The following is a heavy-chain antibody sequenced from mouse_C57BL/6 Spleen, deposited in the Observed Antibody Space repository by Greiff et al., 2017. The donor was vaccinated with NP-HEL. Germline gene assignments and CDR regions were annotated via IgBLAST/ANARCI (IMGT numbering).Heavy chain of an antibody. D-gene: IGHD1-1*01. CDR3: ARNYGSSYPLYAMDY. J-gene: IGHJ4*01. CDR2: IWSGGST. V-gene: IGHV2-2*01. Sequence: QVQLKESGPGLVQPSQSLSITCTVSGFSLTSYGVHWVRQSPGKGLEWLGVIWSGGSTDYNAAFISRLSISKDNSKSQVFFKMNSLQADDTAIYYCARNYGSSYPLYAMDYWGQGTSVTVSS. CDR1: GFSLTSYG.